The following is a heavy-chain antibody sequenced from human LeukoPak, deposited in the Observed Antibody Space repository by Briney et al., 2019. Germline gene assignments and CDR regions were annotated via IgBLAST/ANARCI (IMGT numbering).Heavy chain of an antibody. CDR2: IYYSGST. CDR3: ARGVYGSIYYYYYYYMDV. D-gene: IGHD3-10*01. Sequence: SETLSLTCTVSGGSISSYYWSWIRQPPGKGLEWIGYIYYSGSTNYNPSLKSRVTISVDTSKNQFSLKLSSVTAADTAVYYCARGVYGSIYYYYYYYMDVWGKGTTVTVSS. V-gene: IGHV4-59*01. J-gene: IGHJ6*03. CDR1: GGSISSYY.